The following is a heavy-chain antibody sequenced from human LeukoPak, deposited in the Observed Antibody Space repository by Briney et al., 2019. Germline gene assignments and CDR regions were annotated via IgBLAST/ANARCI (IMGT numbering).Heavy chain of an antibody. D-gene: IGHD2-8*02. J-gene: IGHJ3*02. Sequence: NPGGSLRLSCAASGFTFSNAWMSWVRQAPGKGLEWVGRIKSKTDGGTTDYAAPVKGRFTISRDDSKNTLYLQMNSLKTEDTAVYYCTTTWILDGWAGTEDAFDIWGQGTMVTVSS. CDR1: GFTFSNAW. CDR2: IKSKTDGGTT. V-gene: IGHV3-15*01. CDR3: TTTWILDGWAGTEDAFDI.